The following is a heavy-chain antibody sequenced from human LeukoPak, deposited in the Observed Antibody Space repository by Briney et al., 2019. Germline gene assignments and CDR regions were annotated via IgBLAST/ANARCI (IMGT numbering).Heavy chain of an antibody. V-gene: IGHV3-30*18. Sequence: GGSLRLSCAASGFTFSSYVMHWVRQAPGKGLEWVAFISYDGSNKYYADSVKGRCTISRDNSKNTLYLQMNSLRAEDTAVYYCAKDLQYSSSWYYYYYYYMDVWGKGTTVTVSS. CDR1: GFTFSSYV. J-gene: IGHJ6*03. CDR2: ISYDGSNK. CDR3: AKDLQYSSSWYYYYYYYMDV. D-gene: IGHD6-13*01.